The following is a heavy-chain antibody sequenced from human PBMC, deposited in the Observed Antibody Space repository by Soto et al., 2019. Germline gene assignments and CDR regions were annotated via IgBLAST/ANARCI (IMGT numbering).Heavy chain of an antibody. J-gene: IGHJ4*02. Sequence: PSQTLSLTCAISGDSVSSNSAAWIRIRQSPSRGLEWLGTTYYRSKWYNDYAVSVKSRITINPDTSKNQFSLQLNSVTPEDTAVYYCARGSGSGSYWVDYWGQGTLVTVSS. CDR3: ARGSGSGSYWVDY. V-gene: IGHV6-1*01. CDR2: TYYRSKWYN. CDR1: GDSVSSNSAA. D-gene: IGHD3-10*01.